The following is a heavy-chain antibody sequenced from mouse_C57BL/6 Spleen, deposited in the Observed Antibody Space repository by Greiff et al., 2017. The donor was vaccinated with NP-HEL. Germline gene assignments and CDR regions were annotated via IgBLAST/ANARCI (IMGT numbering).Heavy chain of an antibody. CDR2: IYPGDGDT. CDR1: GYAFSSYW. CDR3: ARSRYYGSSRYWYFDV. Sequence: VQLVESGAELVKPGASVKISCKASGYAFSSYWMNWVKQRPGKGLEWIGQIYPGDGDTNYNGKFKGKATLTADKSSSTAYMQLSSLTSEDSAVYFCARSRYYGSSRYWYFDVWGTGTTVTVSS. J-gene: IGHJ1*03. V-gene: IGHV1-80*01. D-gene: IGHD1-1*01.